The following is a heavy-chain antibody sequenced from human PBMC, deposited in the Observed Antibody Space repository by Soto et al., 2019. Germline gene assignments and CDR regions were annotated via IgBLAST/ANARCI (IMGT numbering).Heavy chain of an antibody. CDR2: ISGSGGST. CDR3: AKERQLLSIAVYGMDV. V-gene: IGHV3-23*01. D-gene: IGHD2-2*01. J-gene: IGHJ6*02. Sequence: GGSMGIASAASRFSFSSHAMGAFRQSPGKGLEWVSAISGSGGSTYYADSVKGRFTISRDNSKNTLYLQMNSLRAEDTAVYYCAKERQLLSIAVYGMDVWGQGTTVTASS. CDR1: RFSFSSHA.